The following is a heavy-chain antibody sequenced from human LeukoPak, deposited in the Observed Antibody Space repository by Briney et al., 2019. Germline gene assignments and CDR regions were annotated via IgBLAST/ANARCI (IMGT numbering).Heavy chain of an antibody. CDR3: AREWELLPPDY. D-gene: IGHD1-26*01. J-gene: IGHJ4*02. CDR1: GFTFSDHY. CDR2: ISSSSSYI. V-gene: IGHV3-21*01. Sequence: GGSLRLSCAASGFTFSDHYMDWVRQAPGKGLEWVSSISSSSSYIYYADPVKGRFTISRDNAKNSLYLQRNSLRAEDTAVYYCAREWELLPPDYWGQGTLVTVSS.